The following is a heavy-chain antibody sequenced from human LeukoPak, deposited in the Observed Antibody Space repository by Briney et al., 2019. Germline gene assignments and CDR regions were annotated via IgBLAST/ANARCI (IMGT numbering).Heavy chain of an antibody. CDR2: ISAYNGNT. D-gene: IGHD3-3*01. CDR1: GYTFTSYG. CDR3: ARDHNSRITIFGVPTGVFDY. J-gene: IGHJ4*02. V-gene: IGHV1-18*01. Sequence: ASVKVSCKASGYTFTSYGISWVRQAPGQGLEWMGWISAYNGNTNYAQKLQGRVTMTTDTSTSTAYMELRSLRSDDTAVYYCARDHNSRITIFGVPTGVFDYWGQGTLVTVS.